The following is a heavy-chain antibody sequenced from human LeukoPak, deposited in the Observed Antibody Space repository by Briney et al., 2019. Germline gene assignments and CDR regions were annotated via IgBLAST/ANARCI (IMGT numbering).Heavy chain of an antibody. J-gene: IGHJ4*02. CDR2: ISVSSSPI. CDR1: GFPFSYYS. CDR3: ARTFYGDYTSGY. V-gene: IGHV3-48*01. D-gene: IGHD4-17*01. Sequence: GGSLRLSCAASGFPFSYYSMNWVRQAPGKGLEWVSYISVSSSPIYYADSVRGRFTISRGNAKNSLYLQMNSLRAEDTAVYYCARTFYGDYTSGYWGQGTLVTVSS.